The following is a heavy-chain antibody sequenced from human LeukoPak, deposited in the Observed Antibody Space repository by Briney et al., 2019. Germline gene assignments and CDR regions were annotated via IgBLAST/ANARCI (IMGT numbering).Heavy chain of an antibody. CDR2: INPNSGGT. D-gene: IGHD4-11*01. CDR3: VGVTTFDY. Sequence: GASVKVSCKASGYTFTGYYMHWVRQAPGQGLEWMGWINPNSGGTNYAQKFQGRVTMTRDTSISTAYMELNSLRAEDTAVYYCVGVTTFDYWGQGTLVTVSS. V-gene: IGHV1-2*02. CDR1: GYTFTGYY. J-gene: IGHJ4*02.